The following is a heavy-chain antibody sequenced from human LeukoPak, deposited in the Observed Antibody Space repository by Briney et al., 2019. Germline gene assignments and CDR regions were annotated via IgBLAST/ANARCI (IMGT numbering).Heavy chain of an antibody. D-gene: IGHD5-18*01. J-gene: IGHJ4*02. V-gene: IGHV3-21*01. CDR1: GFTFSSYS. Sequence: GGSLRLSCAASGFTFSSYSMNWVRQAPGKGLECVSSISSSSSYIYYADSVKGRFTISRDNAKNSLYLQMNSLRAEDTAVYYCARARGYSYGDGQACFDYWGEGTLVTVSS. CDR2: ISSSSSYI. CDR3: ARARGYSYGDGQACFDY.